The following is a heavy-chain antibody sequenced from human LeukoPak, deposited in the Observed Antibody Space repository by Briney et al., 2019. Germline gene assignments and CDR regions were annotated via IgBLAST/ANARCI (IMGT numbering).Heavy chain of an antibody. Sequence: NPSETLSLTCTISGGSISSSSYYWSWIRQPAGKGLEWIGRIYTSGSTNYNPSLKSRVTISVDTSKNQFSLKLSSVTAADTAVYYCARRTGRRGPCTNGVCGITMVRGVINPFDYWGQGTLVTVSS. D-gene: IGHD3-10*01. CDR2: IYTSGST. CDR3: ARRTGRRGPCTNGVCGITMVRGVINPFDY. J-gene: IGHJ4*02. CDR1: GGSISSSSYY. V-gene: IGHV4-61*02.